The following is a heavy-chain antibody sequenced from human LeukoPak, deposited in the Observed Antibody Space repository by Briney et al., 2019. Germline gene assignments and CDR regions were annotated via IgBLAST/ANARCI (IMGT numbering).Heavy chain of an antibody. D-gene: IGHD2/OR15-2a*01. CDR1: GPYW. CDR3: VTFYETY. CDR2: INSDGSWT. Sequence: GGSLRLSCAASGPYWMHWVRHAPGKGLVWVSHINSDGSWTGYADSVKGRFTISKDNAKNTVSLQMNNLRAEDTAVYYCVTFYETYWGRGTLVTVSS. V-gene: IGHV3-74*01. J-gene: IGHJ4*02.